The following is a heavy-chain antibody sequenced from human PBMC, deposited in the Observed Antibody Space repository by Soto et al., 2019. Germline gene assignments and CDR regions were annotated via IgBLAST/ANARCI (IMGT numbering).Heavy chain of an antibody. Sequence: EVQLVESGGGLVQPGGSLRLSCAASGFTLSSYWMTWVHQAAGKGLEWVANTNQDGSEKYYVDSVKGRFTISRDNPKNSLHLQMNSLRAEDTAVYYCARGSRPTSYWGQGTLVTVSS. CDR3: ARGSRPTSY. CDR1: GFTLSSYW. CDR2: TNQDGSEK. J-gene: IGHJ4*02. D-gene: IGHD1-26*01. V-gene: IGHV3-7*01.